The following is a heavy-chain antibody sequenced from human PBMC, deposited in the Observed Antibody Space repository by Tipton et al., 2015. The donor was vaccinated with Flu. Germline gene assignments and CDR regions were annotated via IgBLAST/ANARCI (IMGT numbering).Heavy chain of an antibody. Sequence: TLSLTCGVSGGSFSDFNWGWIRQSPGKGLEWIGEIHHRGNTNYQSSLNSRVSISVDTSKNEVSLRLNSLTAADTAIYFCVRLPRYSSGWGRYFDLWGRGTLFTV. CDR2: IHHRGNT. J-gene: IGHJ2*01. CDR3: VRLPRYSSGWGRYFDL. CDR1: GGSFSDFN. V-gene: IGHV4-34*01. D-gene: IGHD6-19*01.